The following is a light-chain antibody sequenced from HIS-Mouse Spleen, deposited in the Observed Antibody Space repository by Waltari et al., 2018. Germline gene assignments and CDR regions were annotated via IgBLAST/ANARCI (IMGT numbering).Light chain of an antibody. CDR2: WAS. CDR1: QSVLYSSQNKNY. Sequence: DIVMTQSPDSLAVSLGERATINCKSSQSVLYSSQNKNYLAWYQQKPGQPPKRLIYWASSREAGVPDRFSGSGSGTDFTLTISSLQAEDVAVYYCQQYYSTPTFGGGTKVEIK. J-gene: IGKJ4*01. CDR3: QQYYSTPT. V-gene: IGKV4-1*01.